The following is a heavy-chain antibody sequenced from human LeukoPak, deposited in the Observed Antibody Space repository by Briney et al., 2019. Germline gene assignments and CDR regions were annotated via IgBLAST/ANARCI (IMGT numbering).Heavy chain of an antibody. CDR3: LGGTGWIFDY. CDR1: GFTFSSYS. CDR2: ISSSSSTI. D-gene: IGHD6-19*01. Sequence: GGSLRLSCAASGFTFSSYSMNWVRQAPGKGLEWVSYISSSSSTIYYADSVKGRFTISRGNAKNSLYLQMNSLRAEDTAVYYCLGGTGWIFDYWGQGTLVTVSS. J-gene: IGHJ4*02. V-gene: IGHV3-48*01.